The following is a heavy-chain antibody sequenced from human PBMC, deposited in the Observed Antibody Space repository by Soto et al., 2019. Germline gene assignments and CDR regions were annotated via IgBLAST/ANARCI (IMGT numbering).Heavy chain of an antibody. J-gene: IGHJ6*02. CDR3: ARGARRGYTSGYGMAV. CDR1: GGSVSTENYY. Sequence: SETLSLTCTVSGGSVSTENYYWSWVRQFPGKGLEPIGYIYYTGSTNYNPSLKSRVTISIVTSKNQFSLKLTSVTTADTAVYYCARGARRGYTSGYGMAVWGQGTTVTVSS. V-gene: IGHV4-61*01. CDR2: IYYTGST. D-gene: IGHD5-18*01.